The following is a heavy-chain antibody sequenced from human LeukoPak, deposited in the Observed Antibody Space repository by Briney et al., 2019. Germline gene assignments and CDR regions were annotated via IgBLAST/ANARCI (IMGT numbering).Heavy chain of an antibody. CDR2: IYYSGST. V-gene: IGHV4-59*11. D-gene: IGHD1-26*01. Sequence: AGSLRLSCAASGFTFSSHWMSWIRQPPGKGLEWIGYIYYSGSTNYNPSLKSRVTISVDTSKNQFSLKLSSVTAADTAVYYCARESVGATSDYWGQGTLVTVSS. J-gene: IGHJ4*02. CDR1: GFTFSSHW. CDR3: ARESVGATSDY.